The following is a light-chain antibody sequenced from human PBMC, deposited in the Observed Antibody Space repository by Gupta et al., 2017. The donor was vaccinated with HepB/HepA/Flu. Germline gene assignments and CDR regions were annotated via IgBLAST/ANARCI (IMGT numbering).Light chain of an antibody. CDR3: CSYAGSHSWV. CDR2: DVT. Sequence: HSALTQPPSGFGSPGNQVTISFTGTSSDVGGNYYVSWYQQHPGKAPQFMIYDVTKRHSAVPDRFSGSKSGNTASLTISGVQDEDEANYHCCSYAGSHSWVFGGGTKVTVL. CDR1: SSDVGGNYY. V-gene: IGLV2-11*01. J-gene: IGLJ2*01.